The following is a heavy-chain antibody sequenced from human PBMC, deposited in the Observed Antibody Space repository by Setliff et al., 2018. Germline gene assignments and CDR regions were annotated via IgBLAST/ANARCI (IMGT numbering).Heavy chain of an antibody. CDR2: IYSGDRST. J-gene: IGHJ4*02. CDR3: AKEGDYYGSGSRVFDY. Sequence: GGSLRLSCAVSGFTLSAYAMSWVRQAPGKGLEWVSVIYSGDRSTFYTDSVKGRFTISRDSSKNTLYLQMNSLRAEDTAVYYCAKEGDYYGSGSRVFDYWGQGTLVTVSS. D-gene: IGHD3-10*01. CDR1: GFTLSAYA. V-gene: IGHV3-23*03.